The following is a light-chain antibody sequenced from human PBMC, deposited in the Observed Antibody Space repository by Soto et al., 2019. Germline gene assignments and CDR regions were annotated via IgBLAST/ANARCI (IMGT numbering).Light chain of an antibody. CDR3: QSYDSSLSVV. CDR2: GNS. V-gene: IGLV1-40*01. Sequence: QAVGTQPPSLSGAPGQRVTISCTGSSSNIGAGYDVHWYQQLPGTAPKLLIYGNSNRPSGVPDRFSGSKSGTSASLAITGRQAEDEADYYCQSYDSSLSVVFGGGTKLTVL. J-gene: IGLJ2*01. CDR1: SSNIGAGYD.